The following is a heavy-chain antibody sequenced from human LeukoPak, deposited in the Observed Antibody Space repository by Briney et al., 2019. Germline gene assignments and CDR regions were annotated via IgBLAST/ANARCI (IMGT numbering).Heavy chain of an antibody. D-gene: IGHD2/OR15-2a*01. Sequence: PSETLSLTCTVSGGSISSSSYYWGWIRQPPGKGLEWFGSIYFSGSTYYNPSLKSRVTISVDTSKNQFSLKLSSVTAADTAVYYCARAQYGVPSYFDYWGQGTLVTVSS. V-gene: IGHV4-39*01. CDR2: IYFSGST. J-gene: IGHJ4*02. CDR1: GGSISSSSYY. CDR3: ARAQYGVPSYFDY.